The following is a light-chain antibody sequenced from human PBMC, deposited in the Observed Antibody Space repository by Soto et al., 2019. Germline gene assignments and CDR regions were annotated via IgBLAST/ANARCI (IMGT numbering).Light chain of an antibody. CDR2: DAS. Sequence: EIVLTQSPATLSLSPGERATLSCRASQSVSSYLAWYQQKPGQAPRLLIYDASNSATGIPARFSGSGSGTDFTLTISSLEPQYFAVYYYQQRSNWTPRFTFGPGTKVDIK. CDR1: QSVSSY. V-gene: IGKV3-11*01. J-gene: IGKJ3*01. CDR3: QQRSNWTPRFT.